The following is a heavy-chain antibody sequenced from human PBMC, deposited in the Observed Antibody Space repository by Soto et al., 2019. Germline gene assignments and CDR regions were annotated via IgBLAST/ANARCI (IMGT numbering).Heavy chain of an antibody. Sequence: SETLSLTCAVYGGSFSGYYWSWIRQPPGKGLEWIGEINHSGSTNYNPSLKSRVTISVDTSKNQFSLKLSSATAADTAVYYCARLGLQWLAHDAFDIWGQGTMVTVSS. CDR1: GGSFSGYY. CDR2: INHSGST. CDR3: ARLGLQWLAHDAFDI. V-gene: IGHV4-34*01. D-gene: IGHD6-19*01. J-gene: IGHJ3*02.